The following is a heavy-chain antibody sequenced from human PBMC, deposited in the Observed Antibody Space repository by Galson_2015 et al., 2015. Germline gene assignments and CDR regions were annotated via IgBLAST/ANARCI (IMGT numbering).Heavy chain of an antibody. CDR1: GFIFSSYS. Sequence: SLRLSCAASGFIFSSYSMNWVRQAPGKGLEWVSSISSSSSYIYYADSVKGRFTISRDNAKNSLYLQMNSLRAEDTAVYYCARERYTPRPLGDYYYYMDVWGKGTTVTVSS. V-gene: IGHV3-21*01. D-gene: IGHD3-9*01. CDR3: ARERYTPRPLGDYYYYMDV. J-gene: IGHJ6*03. CDR2: ISSSSSYI.